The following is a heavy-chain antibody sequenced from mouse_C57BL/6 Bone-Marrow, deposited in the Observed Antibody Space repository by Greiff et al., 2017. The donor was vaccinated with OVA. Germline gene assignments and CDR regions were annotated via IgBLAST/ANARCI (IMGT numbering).Heavy chain of an antibody. CDR2: IYPRDGST. D-gene: IGHD3-1*01. CDR1: GYTFTDHT. J-gene: IGHJ2*01. Sequence: QVQLQQSDAELVKPGASVKISCKVSGYTFTDHTIHWMKQRPEQGLEWIGYIYPRDGSTKYNEKFKGKATLTAYKSSITSSLQLNSLTSEDSAVYFCSSRGWLWLRGYFDYWGQGTTLTVSS. CDR3: SSRGWLWLRGYFDY. V-gene: IGHV1-78*01.